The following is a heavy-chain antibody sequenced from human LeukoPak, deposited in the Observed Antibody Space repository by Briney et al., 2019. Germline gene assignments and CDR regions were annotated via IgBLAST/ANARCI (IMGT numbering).Heavy chain of an antibody. V-gene: IGHV3-7*01. J-gene: IGHJ4*02. CDR1: GLTFDSHW. D-gene: IGHD6-25*01. CDR3: VRDVWGGSAFDC. Sequence: FSCAPSGLTFDSHWMSWVRQAPGKGLEWVADISGDGSEKFYVDSVRGRFTISRDNAKNFVFLQMSSLRAEDTALYYCVRDVWGGSAFDCWGQGTLVTVSS. CDR2: ISGDGSEK.